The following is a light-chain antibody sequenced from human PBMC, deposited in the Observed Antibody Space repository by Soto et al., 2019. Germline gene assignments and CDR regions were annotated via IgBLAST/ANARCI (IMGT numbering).Light chain of an antibody. CDR2: AVS. J-gene: IGKJ1*01. Sequence: EIVLTQSPGTLSLSPGQRATIPCRASRTVDSTYLAWYQQKPGQAPRLLIYAVSDRATGIPDRFSGSGSGTDFTLTISRLEPEDFAVYYCQQYVGSSRTFGQGTKVDIK. CDR3: QQYVGSSRT. CDR1: RTVDSTY. V-gene: IGKV3-20*01.